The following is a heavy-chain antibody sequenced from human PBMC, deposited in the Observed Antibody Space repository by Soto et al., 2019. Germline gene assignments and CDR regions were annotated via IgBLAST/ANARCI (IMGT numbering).Heavy chain of an antibody. CDR3: ARGRLLQWANYYYYMDV. CDR1: VYTFTSYD. J-gene: IGHJ6*03. D-gene: IGHD4-17*01. Sequence: ASVKVSCKASVYTFTSYDINWVRQATGQGLEWMGWMNPNSGNTGYAQKFQGRVTMTRNTSISTAYMELSSLRSEDTAVYYCARGRLLQWANYYYYMDVWGKGTTVTVSS. CDR2: MNPNSGNT. V-gene: IGHV1-8*01.